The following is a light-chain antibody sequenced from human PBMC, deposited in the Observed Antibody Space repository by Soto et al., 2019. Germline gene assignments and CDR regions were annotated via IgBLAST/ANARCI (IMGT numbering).Light chain of an antibody. CDR2: AAS. CDR1: QGIRSY. V-gene: IGKV1-9*01. J-gene: IGKJ4*01. Sequence: DYRLTWSPSFLSAPVGARVTITCRASQGIRSYLAWYQQKPGKAPKLLIYAASTLQSGVPSRFSGSGSGTEFSLTISSLQPEDFATYYCQQLHSYPLTFGRGTRVDI. CDR3: QQLHSYPLT.